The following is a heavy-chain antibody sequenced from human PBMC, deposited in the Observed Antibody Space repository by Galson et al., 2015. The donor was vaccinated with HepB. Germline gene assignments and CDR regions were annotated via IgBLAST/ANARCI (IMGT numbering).Heavy chain of an antibody. CDR3: ARVSVAGLLERLGY. D-gene: IGHD1-1*01. CDR1: GFTFSSYA. J-gene: IGHJ4*02. V-gene: IGHV3-30-3*01. CDR2: ISYDGSNK. Sequence: SLRLSCAASGFTFSSYAMHWVRQAPGKGLEWVAVISYDGSNKYYADSVKGRFTISRDNSKNTLYLQMNSLRAEDTAVYYCARVSVAGLLERLGYWGQGTLATVSS.